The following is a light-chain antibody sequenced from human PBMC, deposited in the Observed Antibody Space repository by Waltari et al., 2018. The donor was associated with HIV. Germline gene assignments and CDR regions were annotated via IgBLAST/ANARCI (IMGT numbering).Light chain of an antibody. Sequence: TSSDVGSYNLVSWYQQHPGKAPKLMIYEVNKRPSGVSNRFSGSKSGNTASLTISGLQAEDEADYYCCSYAGSPYVFGTGTKVTVL. V-gene: IGLV2-23*02. CDR2: EVN. CDR1: SSDVGSYNL. J-gene: IGLJ1*01. CDR3: CSYAGSPYV.